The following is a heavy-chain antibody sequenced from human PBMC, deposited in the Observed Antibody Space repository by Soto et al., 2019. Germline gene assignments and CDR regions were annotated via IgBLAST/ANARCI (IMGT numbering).Heavy chain of an antibody. V-gene: IGHV1-69*02. CDR1: GGTFSTYT. Sequence: QVQLVQSGAEVKKPGSSVNVSCKASGGTFSTYTIIWVRQAPGQGLEWMGRILPMLDITNSAQRFQGRVTRTADKSTSTAYLELSSLRSEDTAVYYCTLGSWSAETFDIWGRGTMVTVSS. CDR2: ILPMLDIT. D-gene: IGHD6-13*01. J-gene: IGHJ3*02. CDR3: TLGSWSAETFDI.